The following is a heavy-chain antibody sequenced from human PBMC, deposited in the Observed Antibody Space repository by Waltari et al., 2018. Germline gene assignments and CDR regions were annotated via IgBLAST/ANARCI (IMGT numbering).Heavy chain of an antibody. CDR3: AREHGAVTGSYYQYGMDV. CDR2: VNSDGSNT. CDR1: GFPFHYYW. J-gene: IGHJ6*02. V-gene: IGHV3-74*03. Sequence: EVQLVESGGGLVQPGGSLRLSGAASGFPFHYYWHHGVRQAPGKGLVWVALVNSDGSNTSYADSVKGRFTVSRDSARNTLLLQMNSLRVEDTALYFCAREHGAVTGSYYQYGMDVWGQGTTVIVSS. D-gene: IGHD3-9*01.